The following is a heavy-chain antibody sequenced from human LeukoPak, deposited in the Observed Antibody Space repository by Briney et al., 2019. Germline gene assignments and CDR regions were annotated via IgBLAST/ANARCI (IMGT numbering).Heavy chain of an antibody. CDR2: IIPIFGTA. J-gene: IGHJ4*02. CDR3: ARSLTGGSSPGRFDY. Sequence: SVKVSCKASGGTFSSYAISWVRQAPGQGLEWMGGIIPIFGTANYAQKFQGRVTITADESTSTAYMELSSLRSEDTAVYYCARSLTGGSSPGRFDYWGQGTLVTVSS. CDR1: GGTFSSYA. D-gene: IGHD6-6*01. V-gene: IGHV1-69*01.